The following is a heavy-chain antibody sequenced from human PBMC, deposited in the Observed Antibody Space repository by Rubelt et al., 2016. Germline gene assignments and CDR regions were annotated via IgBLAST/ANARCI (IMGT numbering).Heavy chain of an antibody. D-gene: IGHD2-8*01. CDR2: ISYDGSNK. J-gene: IGHJ6*02. Sequence: WVAVISYDGSNKYYADSVKGRFTISRDNSKNTLYLQMNSLRAEDTAVYYCASHCTNGVCRYGMDVWGQGTTVTVSS. CDR3: ASHCTNGVCRYGMDV. V-gene: IGHV3-30*01.